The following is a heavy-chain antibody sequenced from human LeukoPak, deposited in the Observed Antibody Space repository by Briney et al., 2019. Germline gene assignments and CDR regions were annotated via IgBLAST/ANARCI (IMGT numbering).Heavy chain of an antibody. V-gene: IGHV1-69*06. Sequence: AVKVSCKASGGTFSSYAISWVRQAPVQGLEWMGGIIPIFGTANYAQKFQGRVTITADKSTSTAYMELSSLRSEDTAVYYCASSIAVAGNYYYYMDVWGQGTLVTVSS. CDR2: IIPIFGTA. J-gene: IGHJ6*03. CDR3: ASSIAVAGNYYYYMDV. CDR1: GGTFSSYA. D-gene: IGHD6-19*01.